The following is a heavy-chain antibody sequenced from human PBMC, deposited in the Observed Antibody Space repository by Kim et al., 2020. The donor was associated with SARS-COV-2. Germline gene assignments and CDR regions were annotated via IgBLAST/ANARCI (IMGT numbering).Heavy chain of an antibody. V-gene: IGHV4-39*01. CDR3: AVLRADSSGY. J-gene: IGHJ4*02. CDR1: GGSISSRSYY. D-gene: IGHD3-22*01. Sequence: SETLSLTCPVSGGSISSRSYYWGWIRQPPGKGLEWIGTIYYSGNTYYNPYLKSRVTISVDTSKNQFSLKLSSVTAADTAVYYCAVLRADSSGYWGQGTVVTVSS. CDR2: IYYSGNT.